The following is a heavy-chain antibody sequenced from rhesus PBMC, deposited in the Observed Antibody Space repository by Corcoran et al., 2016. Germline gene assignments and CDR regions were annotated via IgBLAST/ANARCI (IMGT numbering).Heavy chain of an antibody. CDR1: GGSISSNY. D-gene: IGHD3-9*01. CDR3: ARDQEDDYGYYYTTLFDY. Sequence: QLQLQESGPGLVKPSETLSLTCAVSGGSISSNYWSWIRQPPGKGLGWIGRISGSGGSTDYNPSLKSRVTISTDTSKNQFSLKLSAVTAADTAVYYCARDQEDDYGYYYTTLFDYWGQGVLVTVSS. J-gene: IGHJ4*01. V-gene: IGHV4-173*01. CDR2: ISGSGGST.